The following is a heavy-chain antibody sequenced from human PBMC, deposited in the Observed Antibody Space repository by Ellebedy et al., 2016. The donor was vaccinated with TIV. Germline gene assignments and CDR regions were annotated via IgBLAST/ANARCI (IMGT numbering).Heavy chain of an antibody. J-gene: IGHJ6*02. CDR2: IHYSGST. Sequence: MPSETLSLTCTVSGDSISSYYWSWIRQPPGRGLEWIGYIHYSGSTNYNPSLKSRVTISVDTSKNQFSLKLRSVTAADTAVYYCARADYGDYGAYYHGLDVWGQGTTVTVPS. V-gene: IGHV4-59*01. CDR1: GDSISSYY. CDR3: ARADYGDYGAYYHGLDV. D-gene: IGHD4-17*01.